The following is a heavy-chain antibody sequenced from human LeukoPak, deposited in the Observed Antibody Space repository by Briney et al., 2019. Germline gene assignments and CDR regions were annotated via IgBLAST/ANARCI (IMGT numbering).Heavy chain of an antibody. CDR1: GYTFTSYY. D-gene: IGHD3-22*01. V-gene: IGHV1-46*01. CDR2: INPSGGST. CDR3: ARESAYDSSGYYGNDAFDI. J-gene: IGHJ3*02. Sequence: GASVKVSCKASGYTFTSYYMHWVRQAPGQGLEWMGIINPSGGSTSYAQKFQGRVTITTDESTSTAYMELSSLRSEDTAVYYCARESAYDSSGYYGNDAFDIWGQGTMVTVSS.